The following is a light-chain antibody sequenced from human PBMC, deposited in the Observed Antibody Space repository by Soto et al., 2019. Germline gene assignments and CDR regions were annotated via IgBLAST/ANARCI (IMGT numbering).Light chain of an antibody. CDR2: GAF. CDR1: QSVTSSY. CDR3: QQYGRSRYT. V-gene: IGKV3-20*01. Sequence: ETVLTQSPGTLSLSPGEGATLSCRASQSVTSSYLAWYQQKPGQAPRLLIYGAFNRATGIPDRFSGSGSGTDFTLTISRLQPEDSAVYYCQQYGRSRYTFGQGTKLEIK. J-gene: IGKJ2*01.